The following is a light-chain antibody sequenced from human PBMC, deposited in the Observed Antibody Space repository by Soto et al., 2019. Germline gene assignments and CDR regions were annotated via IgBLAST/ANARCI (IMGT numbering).Light chain of an antibody. J-gene: IGLJ2*01. CDR1: SSDIGSYNF. V-gene: IGLV2-14*01. Sequence: QSALTQPASVSGSPGQSITISCTGTSSDIGSYNFVSWYQQHPGKAPKLLIHEINNRPSGVSIRFSGSKSGNTASLTISGLQAEDEADYYCSSDTTTSTLIFGGGTQLTV. CDR2: EIN. CDR3: SSDTTTSTLI.